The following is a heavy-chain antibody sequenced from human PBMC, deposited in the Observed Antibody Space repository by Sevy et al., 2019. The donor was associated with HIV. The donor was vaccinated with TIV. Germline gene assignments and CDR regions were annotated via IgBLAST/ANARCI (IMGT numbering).Heavy chain of an antibody. CDR2: ISSSSSYI. V-gene: IGHV3-21*01. D-gene: IGHD3-22*01. CDR1: GFTFSSYS. Sequence: GGSLRLSCAASGFTFSSYSMNWVRQAPGKGLEWVSSISSSSSYIYYADSVKGRFTISRDNAKNSLYLQMNSLRAEDTAVYYCARGAALSNYYDSSGYPNAFDIWGQGTMVTVSS. CDR3: ARGAALSNYYDSSGYPNAFDI. J-gene: IGHJ3*02.